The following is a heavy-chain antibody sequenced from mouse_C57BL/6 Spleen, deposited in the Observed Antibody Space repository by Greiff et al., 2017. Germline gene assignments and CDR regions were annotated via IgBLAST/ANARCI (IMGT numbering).Heavy chain of an antibody. Sequence: VQLQQSGAELVRPGSSVKLSCKASGYTFTSYWMHWVKQRPIQGLEWIGNIDPSDSETHYNQKFKDKATLTVDKSSSTAYMQLSSLTSEDSAVYYCARSPITTVVPYYAMDYWGQGTSVTVSS. CDR2: IDPSDSET. J-gene: IGHJ4*01. D-gene: IGHD1-1*01. CDR1: GYTFTSYW. CDR3: ARSPITTVVPYYAMDY. V-gene: IGHV1-52*01.